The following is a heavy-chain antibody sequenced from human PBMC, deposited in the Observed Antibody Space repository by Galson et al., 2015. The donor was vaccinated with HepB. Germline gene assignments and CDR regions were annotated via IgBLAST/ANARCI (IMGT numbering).Heavy chain of an antibody. CDR2: IWYDGSSK. Sequence: SLRLSCAASGFTVSTQGMHWVRQAPGKGLEWVALIWYDGSSKYYADPMKGRFTISRDNSKNTLYLEVNSLRVDDTAVYYCARDKRKGIYFDFWGQGTLVTVSS. CDR1: GFTVSTQG. CDR3: ARDKRKGIYFDF. D-gene: IGHD2/OR15-2a*01. J-gene: IGHJ4*02. V-gene: IGHV3-33*01.